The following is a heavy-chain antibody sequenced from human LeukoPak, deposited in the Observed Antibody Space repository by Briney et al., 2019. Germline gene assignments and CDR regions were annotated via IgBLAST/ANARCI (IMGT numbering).Heavy chain of an antibody. J-gene: IGHJ4*02. CDR1: GGSISSYY. D-gene: IGHD5-18*01. CDR3: ARGAAMAMYYFAY. Sequence: PSETLSLTCTVSGGSISSYYWSWIRQPPGKGLEWIGYIYYSGSTNYNPSLKSRVTMSVDTSKNQFSLKLSSVTAADTAVYYCARGAAMAMYYFAYWGQGTLVTVSS. CDR2: IYYSGST. V-gene: IGHV4-59*01.